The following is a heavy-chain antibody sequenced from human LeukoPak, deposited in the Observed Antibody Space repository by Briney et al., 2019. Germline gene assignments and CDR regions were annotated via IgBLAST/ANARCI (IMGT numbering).Heavy chain of an antibody. CDR1: GYTFTGYY. V-gene: IGHV1-2*02. CDR2: INPNSGGT. Sequence: ASVKVSCKASGYTFTGYYMHWVRQAPGQGLEWMGWINPNSGGTNYAQKFQGRVTITRNTSISTAYMELSSLRSEDTAVYYCARGLYYYDSSGYYDDYWGQGTLVTVSS. D-gene: IGHD3-22*01. J-gene: IGHJ4*02. CDR3: ARGLYYYDSSGYYDDY.